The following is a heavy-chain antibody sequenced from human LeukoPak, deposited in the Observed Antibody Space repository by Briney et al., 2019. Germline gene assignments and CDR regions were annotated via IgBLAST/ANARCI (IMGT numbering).Heavy chain of an antibody. CDR3: AREGSGSYYLNWFDP. J-gene: IGHJ5*02. CDR2: ISAYNGNT. D-gene: IGHD3-10*01. V-gene: IGHV1-18*01. Sequence: GASVKVSCKASGYTFTSYGISWVRQAPGQGLEWMGWISAYNGNTNYAQKLQGRVTMTTDTSTSTAYMELRSLRSDDTAVYYCAREGSGSYYLNWFDPWGQGTLVTVSS. CDR1: GYTFTSYG.